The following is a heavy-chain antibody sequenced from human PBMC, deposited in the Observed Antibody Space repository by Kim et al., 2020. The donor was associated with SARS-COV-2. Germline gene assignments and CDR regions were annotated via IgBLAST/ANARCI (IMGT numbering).Heavy chain of an antibody. J-gene: IGHJ4*02. Sequence: GGSLRLSCAASGFTFSNYAMSWVRQAPGKGLEWVSAISGSGTTTYDADSVKGRFTISRDNSKSTLYLQMSSLRADDTATYYCAKTSGSSWFRLFDSWGQGTLVTVSS. D-gene: IGHD6-13*01. CDR3: AKTSGSSWFRLFDS. CDR2: ISGSGTTT. CDR1: GFTFSNYA. V-gene: IGHV3-23*01.